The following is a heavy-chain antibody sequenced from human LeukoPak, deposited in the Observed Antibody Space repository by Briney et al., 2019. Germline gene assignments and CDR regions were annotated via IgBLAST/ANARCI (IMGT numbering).Heavy chain of an antibody. J-gene: IGHJ6*02. D-gene: IGHD3-10*01. CDR2: IYHTGNT. CDR1: GGSFSGYY. CDR3: ARDDVTMVRGGTYYYGMDV. V-gene: IGHV4-34*01. Sequence: SETLSLTCAVYGGSFSGYYWNWIRQPPGKGLEWIGDIYHTGNTNYNPSLKSRVTISVDTSKNQFSLKLSSVTAADTAVYYCARDDVTMVRGGTYYYGMDVWGQGTTVTVSS.